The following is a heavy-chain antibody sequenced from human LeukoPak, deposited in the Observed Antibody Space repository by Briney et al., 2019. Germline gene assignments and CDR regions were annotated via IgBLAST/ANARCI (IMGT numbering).Heavy chain of an antibody. CDR3: ARVRYSSTWYAAFDF. V-gene: IGHV4-34*01. Sequence: PSETLSLTCAVYGGSFSGYYWSWIRQPPGKGLEWIGEINHSGSTNYNPSLKSRVTISVDTSKNQFSLKLSSVTAADTAVYYCARVRYSSTWYAAFDFWGQGTRVTVSS. D-gene: IGHD6-13*01. J-gene: IGHJ3*01. CDR2: INHSGST. CDR1: GGSFSGYY.